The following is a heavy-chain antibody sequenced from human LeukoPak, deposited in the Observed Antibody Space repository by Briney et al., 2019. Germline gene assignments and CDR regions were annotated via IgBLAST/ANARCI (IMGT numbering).Heavy chain of an antibody. J-gene: IGHJ4*02. CDR1: GGSISSYY. Sequence: PSETLSLTCTVSGGSISSYYWNWIRQPPGKGLEWIGYIYYSGNTNYNPSLKSRVTMSVGTSKNQFSLRLSSVTAADTAVYYCASFGLDWGMSAAQYWGQGTLVTVSS. V-gene: IGHV4-59*01. D-gene: IGHD3-9*01. CDR3: ASFGLDWGMSAAQY. CDR2: IYYSGNT.